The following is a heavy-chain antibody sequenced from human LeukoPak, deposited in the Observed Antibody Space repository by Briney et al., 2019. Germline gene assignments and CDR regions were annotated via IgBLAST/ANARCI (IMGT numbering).Heavy chain of an antibody. CDR1: GFTFDDYG. V-gene: IGHV3-20*04. CDR2: LNWNGYST. CDR3: ARVAEFYYYMDV. D-gene: IGHD1-14*01. J-gene: IGHJ6*03. Sequence: GGSLRLSCAASGFTFDDYGMNWVRQAPGKGLEWVSGLNWNGYSTDYADSVKGRFTISRDNAKNSLYLQMNSLGAEDTALYYCARVAEFYYYMDVWGKGTTVTVSS.